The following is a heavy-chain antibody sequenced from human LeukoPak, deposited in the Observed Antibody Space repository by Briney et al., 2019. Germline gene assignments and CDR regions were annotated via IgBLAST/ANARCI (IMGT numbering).Heavy chain of an antibody. V-gene: IGHV3-23*01. D-gene: IGHD3-22*01. J-gene: IGHJ3*02. CDR3: AKLSCVADSSGYYLLAFDI. CDR1: GFTFSSYG. CDR2: MSDSGDST. Sequence: GGSLRLSCAASGFTFSSYGMSWVRQAPGKGLEWVSAMSDSGDSTYYADSVKGRFTISRDNSKNTLYLQMNSLRAEDTAVYYCAKLSCVADSSGYYLLAFDIWGQGTMVTVSS.